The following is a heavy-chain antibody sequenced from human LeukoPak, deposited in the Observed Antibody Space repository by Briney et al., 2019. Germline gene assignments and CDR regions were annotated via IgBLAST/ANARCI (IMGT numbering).Heavy chain of an antibody. D-gene: IGHD2-15*01. V-gene: IGHV3-53*01. CDR1: GFTVSSNY. CDR2: IYSGGST. J-gene: IGHJ4*02. CDR3: AKGSGVVVVAAITFDY. Sequence: QSGGSLRLSCAASGFTVSSNYMSWVRQAPGKGLEWVSVIYSGGSTYYADSVKGRFTISRDNSKNTLYLQMNSLRAEDTAVYYCAKGSGVVVVAAITFDYWGQGTLVTVSS.